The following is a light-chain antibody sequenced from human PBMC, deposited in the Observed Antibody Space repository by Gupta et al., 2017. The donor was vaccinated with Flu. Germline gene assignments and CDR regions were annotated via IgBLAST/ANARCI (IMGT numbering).Light chain of an antibody. Sequence: QSPSSLSASVGDRVTITCRASQNIKNYLNWYQQEPGKAPKLLIYAASNLQGGVPSRFSGSGFGTDFTLTISTLQPEDFATYYCQQTYTTPWRFGQGTKVEIK. CDR3: QQTYTTPWR. V-gene: IGKV1-39*01. CDR1: QNIKNY. J-gene: IGKJ1*01. CDR2: AAS.